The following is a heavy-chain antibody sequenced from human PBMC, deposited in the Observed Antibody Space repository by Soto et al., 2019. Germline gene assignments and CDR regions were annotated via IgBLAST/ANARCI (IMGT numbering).Heavy chain of an antibody. V-gene: IGHV3-30*18. CDR3: AKGAFSGSWYQPLDP. Sequence: PGGSLRLSCAASGFTFSSYGMHWVRQAPGKGLEWVAVISYDGSNKYYADSVKGRFTISRDNSKNTLYLQMNSLRAEDTAVYYCAKGAFSGSWYQPLDPWGQGTLVTVSS. CDR2: ISYDGSNK. D-gene: IGHD6-13*01. CDR1: GFTFSSYG. J-gene: IGHJ5*02.